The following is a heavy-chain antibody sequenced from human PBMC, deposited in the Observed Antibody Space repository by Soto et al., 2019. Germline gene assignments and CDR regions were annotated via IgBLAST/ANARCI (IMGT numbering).Heavy chain of an antibody. Sequence: QLQLQESGSGLVKPSQTLSLTCAVSGGSISSGGYSWSWLRQPPGKGLEWIGYIYHSGSTYYNPSLKSRVTISVDRSKTQCSLKLSSVTAADTAVYYCAAGGGLPRYYWGQGTLVTVSS. CDR1: GGSISSGGYS. D-gene: IGHD3-16*01. CDR2: IYHSGST. V-gene: IGHV4-30-2*01. CDR3: AAGGGLPRYY. J-gene: IGHJ4*02.